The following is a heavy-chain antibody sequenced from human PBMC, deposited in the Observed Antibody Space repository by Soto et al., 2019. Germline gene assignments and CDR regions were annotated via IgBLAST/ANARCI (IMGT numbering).Heavy chain of an antibody. D-gene: IGHD3-22*01. Sequence: ASVKVSCKASGYTFTSYGISWVRQAPGQGLEWMGWISAYNGNTNYEQKLQGRVSMTTDTSTSTAYMELRSLRSDDTAVYYCASHYYYDSRGFFYWGQGTLVTVSS. CDR1: GYTFTSYG. V-gene: IGHV1-18*01. CDR3: ASHYYYDSRGFFY. J-gene: IGHJ4*02. CDR2: ISAYNGNT.